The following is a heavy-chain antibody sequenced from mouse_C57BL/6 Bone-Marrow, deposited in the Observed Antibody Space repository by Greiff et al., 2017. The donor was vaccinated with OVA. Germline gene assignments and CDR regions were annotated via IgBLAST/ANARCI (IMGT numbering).Heavy chain of an antibody. CDR3: ASDLGAWFAY. CDR2: ISPGGSYT. Sequence: EVQLQESGGGLVKPGGSLKLSCAASGFTFSSYAMSWVRQTPEQRLEWVATISPGGSYTYYPDNVKGRFTISRDNAKNNLYLQMSHLKSEDAAMCDCASDLGAWFAYWGQGTLVTVSA. J-gene: IGHJ3*01. CDR1: GFTFSSYA. D-gene: IGHD4-1*01. V-gene: IGHV5-4*01.